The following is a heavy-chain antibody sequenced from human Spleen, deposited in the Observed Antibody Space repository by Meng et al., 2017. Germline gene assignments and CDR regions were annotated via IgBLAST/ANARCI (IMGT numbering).Heavy chain of an antibody. CDR2: ISSNGGST. J-gene: IGHJ6*02. Sequence: GESLKISCAASGFTFSSYAMHWVRQAPGRGLEYVSAISSNGGSTYYADSVKGRFTISRDNSKNTVYLQMNNLRAEDTAVYYCARESTIFGVITYYYYNLGVWGQGTTVTVSS. D-gene: IGHD3-3*01. CDR3: ARESTIFGVITYYYYNLGV. CDR1: GFTFSSYA. V-gene: IGHV3-64*02.